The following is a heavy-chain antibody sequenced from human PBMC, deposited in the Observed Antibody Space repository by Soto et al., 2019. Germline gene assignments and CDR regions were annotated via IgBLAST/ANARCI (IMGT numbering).Heavy chain of an antibody. V-gene: IGHV4-59*01. CDR3: ASSYIASSGFYYYGMDV. CDR1: GGSISSYY. D-gene: IGHD6-13*01. CDR2: IYYSGST. J-gene: IGHJ6*02. Sequence: PSETLSLTCTVSGGSISSYYWSWIRQPPGKGLEWIGYIYYSGSTNYNPSLKSRVTISVDTSKNQFSLKLSSVTAADTAVYYCASSYIASSGFYYYGMDVWGRGTTVTVSS.